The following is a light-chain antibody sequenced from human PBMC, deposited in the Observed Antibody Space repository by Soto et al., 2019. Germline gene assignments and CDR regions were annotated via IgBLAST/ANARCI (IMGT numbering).Light chain of an antibody. CDR1: QGIATG. CDR3: QQFNSL. J-gene: IGKJ5*01. Sequence: IQVTQSPSSLSASIGDTVTISCRAGQGIATGLAWYQQKPGAPPKLLIYDASTLERGIPSRFSGRGSGTHFILTINNLQPEDFATYYCQQFNSLFGQGTRLEI. CDR2: DAS. V-gene: IGKV1-13*02.